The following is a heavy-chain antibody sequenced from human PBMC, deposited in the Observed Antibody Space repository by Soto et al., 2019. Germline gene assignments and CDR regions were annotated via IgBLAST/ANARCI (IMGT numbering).Heavy chain of an antibody. CDR1: GGSFRGYY. CDR2: INHSGST. D-gene: IGHD3-10*01. Sequence: SETLSLTCAVYGGSFRGYYWSWIRQPPGKGLEWIGEINHSGSTNYNPSLKSRVTISVDTSKNQFSLKLSSVTAADTAVYYCASRNYGGITWAGSDPSMDVWGQGTTVT. J-gene: IGHJ6*02. V-gene: IGHV4-34*01. CDR3: ASRNYGGITWAGSDPSMDV.